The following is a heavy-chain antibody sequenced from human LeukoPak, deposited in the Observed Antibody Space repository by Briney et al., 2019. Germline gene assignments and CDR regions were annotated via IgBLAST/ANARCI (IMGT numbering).Heavy chain of an antibody. D-gene: IGHD5-18*01. Sequence: GRTLRLSCAASGFTFRSYGMRWVRQAPGKGLEWVAVISYDGSNKYYGDSATGRFTVSRDNSKNTLYLQMNRLRAEDTAVYYCAKVIKYSYGQVFYYYGMDVWGQGTTVTVSS. CDR3: AKVIKYSYGQVFYYYGMDV. V-gene: IGHV3-30*18. CDR2: ISYDGSNK. J-gene: IGHJ6*02. CDR1: GFTFRSYG.